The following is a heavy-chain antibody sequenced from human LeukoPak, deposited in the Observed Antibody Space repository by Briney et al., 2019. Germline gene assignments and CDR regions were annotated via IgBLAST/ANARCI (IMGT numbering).Heavy chain of an antibody. CDR3: ARRGGSPLGAFDI. V-gene: IGHV4-34*01. Sequence: SETLSLTCAVYGGSFSGYYWSWIRQPPGKGLEWIGEINHSGSTNYNPSLKSRVTISVDTSKNQFSLKLTSVTAADTAVYYCARRGGSPLGAFDIWGQGTLVTVSS. CDR1: GGSFSGYY. D-gene: IGHD1-26*01. CDR2: INHSGST. J-gene: IGHJ3*02.